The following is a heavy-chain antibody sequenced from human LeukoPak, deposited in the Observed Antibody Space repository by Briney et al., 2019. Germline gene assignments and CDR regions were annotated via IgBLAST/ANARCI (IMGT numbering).Heavy chain of an antibody. CDR2: IQYDGSSK. Sequence: GGSLRLSCAASGFTFSSFGMHWVRQAPGKGLEWVTFIQYDGSSKYYADSVKGRFTISRDNSNNTLYLQMNSLRAEDTALYYCATQHIVVVTPIDYWGQGTLVTVSS. CDR3: ATQHIVVVTPIDY. V-gene: IGHV3-30*02. D-gene: IGHD2-21*02. CDR1: GFTFSSFG. J-gene: IGHJ4*02.